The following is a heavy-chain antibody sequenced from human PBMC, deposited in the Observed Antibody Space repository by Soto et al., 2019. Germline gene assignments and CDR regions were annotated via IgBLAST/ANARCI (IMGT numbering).Heavy chain of an antibody. CDR3: STVRTY. V-gene: IGHV3-15*01. D-gene: IGHD3-10*01. Sequence: EAQLVESGGGLVKPGGSLRLSCAASGFTFSKTYMNWVRQAPGKGLEWVGRIKPKTDGGTTDHAAPVEGRFTISRDDSKNTLYLQMNSLKTDDTAVYYCSTVRTYWGQGTLVTVSS. J-gene: IGHJ4*02. CDR2: IKPKTDGGTT. CDR1: GFTFSKTY.